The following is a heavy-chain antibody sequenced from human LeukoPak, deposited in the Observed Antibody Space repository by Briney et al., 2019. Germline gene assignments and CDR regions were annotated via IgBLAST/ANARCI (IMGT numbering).Heavy chain of an antibody. Sequence: GGSLRLSWVASGFTVSSYSMTWVSQTPEKGLEWVAAISSSVGSTYYADSVKGRFTISRDNSKNTLYLQMNNLGADDTAVYYCAKNPNRSGWYQDYWGQGTLVIVSS. D-gene: IGHD6-19*01. CDR1: GFTVSSYS. V-gene: IGHV3-23*01. CDR2: ISSSVGST. J-gene: IGHJ4*02. CDR3: AKNPNRSGWYQDY.